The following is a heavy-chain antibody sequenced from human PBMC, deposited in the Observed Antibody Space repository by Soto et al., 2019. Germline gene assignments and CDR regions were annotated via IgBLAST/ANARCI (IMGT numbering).Heavy chain of an antibody. D-gene: IGHD2-8*01. V-gene: IGHV3-30*18. CDR2: ISYDGSNK. Sequence: QVQLVESGGGVVQPGRSLRLSCAASGFTFSTYGMHWVRQAPGKGLEWVAVISYDGSNKYYADSVKGRFTISRDNSKNTLYLQMNSLRAEDTAVYYCGKDRREGMVLHGMDVWGQGTTVTVSS. CDR3: GKDRREGMVLHGMDV. CDR1: GFTFSTYG. J-gene: IGHJ6*02.